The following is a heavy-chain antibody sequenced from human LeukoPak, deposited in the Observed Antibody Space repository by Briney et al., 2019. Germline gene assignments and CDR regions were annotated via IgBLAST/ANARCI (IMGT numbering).Heavy chain of an antibody. D-gene: IGHD2-2*01. V-gene: IGHV3-30*18. CDR3: AKDLVPAAHYYYGMDV. CDR1: GFTFSSYG. CDR2: ISYDGSNK. J-gene: IGHJ6*02. Sequence: GGSLRLSCAASGFTFSSYGMHWVRQAPGKGLEWAAVISYDGSNKYYADSVKGRFTISRDNSKNTLYLQMNSLRAEDTAVYYCAKDLVPAAHYYYGMDVWGQGTTVTVSS.